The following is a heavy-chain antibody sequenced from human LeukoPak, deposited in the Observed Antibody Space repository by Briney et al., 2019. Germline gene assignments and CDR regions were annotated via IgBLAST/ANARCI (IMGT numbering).Heavy chain of an antibody. V-gene: IGHV3-48*01. D-gene: IGHD3-22*01. CDR1: GFTFSSYS. CDR3: AKDDDYYDSSGAGAFDI. Sequence: QSGGSLRLSCAGSGFTFSSYSMNWVRQAPGKGLEWVSYISSSSSAIYYADSVKGRFTISRDNSKNTLYLQMNSLRAEDTAVYYCAKDDDYYDSSGAGAFDIWGQGTMVTVSS. J-gene: IGHJ3*02. CDR2: ISSSSSAI.